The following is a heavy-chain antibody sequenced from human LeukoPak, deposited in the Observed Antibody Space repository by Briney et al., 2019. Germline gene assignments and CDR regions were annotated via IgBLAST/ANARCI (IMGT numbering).Heavy chain of an antibody. V-gene: IGHV5-51*01. CDR1: GSIFTSYW. CDR3: ARQYRSGYYYDDDAFDI. CDR2: IYPGDSDT. J-gene: IGHJ3*02. D-gene: IGHD3-22*01. Sequence: GESLQISCKGSGSIFTSYWIGWVRQLPGKGLEWMGIIYPGDSDTRYSPSFQGQVTISADKSISTAYLQWSSLKASDTAMYYCARQYRSGYYYDDDAFDIWGQGTMVTVSS.